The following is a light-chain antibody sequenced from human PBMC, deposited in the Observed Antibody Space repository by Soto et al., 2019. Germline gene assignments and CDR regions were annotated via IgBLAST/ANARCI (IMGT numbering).Light chain of an antibody. V-gene: IGKV1-12*01. CDR2: AAS. J-gene: IGKJ4*01. CDR3: QQANSFPLT. CDR1: QGISSR. Sequence: DIQMTQSLSSVSASVGDRVTITCRASQGISSRLAWYQQKPGKAPNLLIYAASNLQSGVPSRFSGSGSETDFTLTIGSLQPEDFATYYCQQANSFPLTFGGGTKVEIK.